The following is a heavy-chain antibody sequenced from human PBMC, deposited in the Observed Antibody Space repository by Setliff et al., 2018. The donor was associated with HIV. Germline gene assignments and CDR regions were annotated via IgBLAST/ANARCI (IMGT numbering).Heavy chain of an antibody. CDR3: AREWRGRYYYYMDV. V-gene: IGHV4-34*09. Sequence: PSETLSLTCAVYGGSFSDYSWAWIRQPPGKGLEWIGYIYYSGSAYYNPSLKSRVTISLDTSKNQFSLKLTSMTAADTAVYYCAREWRGRYYYYMDVWGKGTTVTVSS. CDR1: GGSFSDYS. J-gene: IGHJ6*03. D-gene: IGHD3-10*01. CDR2: IYYSGSA.